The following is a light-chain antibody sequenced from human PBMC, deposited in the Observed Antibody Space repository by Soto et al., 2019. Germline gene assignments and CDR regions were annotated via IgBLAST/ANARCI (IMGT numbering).Light chain of an antibody. CDR2: DAS. CDR3: QPYCTYPYT. CDR1: QSINEW. J-gene: IGKJ2*01. V-gene: IGKV1-5*01. Sequence: DIQMTQSPSTLSASVGDRIVITCRASQSINEWLAWYQQKPGKAPTLLISDASNLESGVPSRFSGSGSGTGFTLTLNSLQPDDFGPYFCQPYCTYPYTFGQGTKLEMK.